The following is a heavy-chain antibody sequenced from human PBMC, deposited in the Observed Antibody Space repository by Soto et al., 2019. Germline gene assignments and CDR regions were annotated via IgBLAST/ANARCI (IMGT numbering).Heavy chain of an antibody. V-gene: IGHV2-5*02. CDR2: LYWDDDK. CDR3: AHRTRQRFTDAFHI. J-gene: IGHJ3*02. Sequence: QITLKESGPTLVKPTQTLTLTCTFSGFSLSTSGVGVGWIRQPPGKALEWLALLYWDDDKRYSPSLKSRLTIXKXTXXNQVVLTMTNMDPVDTATYYCAHRTRQRFTDAFHIWGQGTMVTVSS. CDR1: GFSLSTSGVG. D-gene: IGHD5-12*01.